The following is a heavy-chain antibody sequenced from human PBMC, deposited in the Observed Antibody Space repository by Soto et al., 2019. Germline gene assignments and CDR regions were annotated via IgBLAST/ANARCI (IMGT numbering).Heavy chain of an antibody. V-gene: IGHV4-34*01. D-gene: IGHD4-17*01. CDR2: INHSGST. CDR3: AREGPYGDPADY. CDR1: GGSFSGYY. J-gene: IGHJ4*02. Sequence: SETLSLTCAVYGGSFSGYYWSWIRQPPGKGLEWIGEINHSGSTNYNPSLKSRVTISVDTSKNQFSLKLSSVTAADTAVYYCAREGPYGDPADYWGQGTLVTVSS.